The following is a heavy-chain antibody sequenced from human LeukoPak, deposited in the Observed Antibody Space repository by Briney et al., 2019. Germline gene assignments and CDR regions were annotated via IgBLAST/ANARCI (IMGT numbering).Heavy chain of an antibody. V-gene: IGHV4-59*01. Sequence: SSETLSLTCTVSGGSISSYYWSWTRQPPGKGLEWIGYIYYSGSTNHNPSLKSRVTISVDTSKNQFSLKLSSVTAADTAVYYCAREGSGYNWFDPWGQGTLVTVSP. D-gene: IGHD3-3*01. J-gene: IGHJ5*02. CDR3: AREGSGYNWFDP. CDR2: IYYSGST. CDR1: GGSISSYY.